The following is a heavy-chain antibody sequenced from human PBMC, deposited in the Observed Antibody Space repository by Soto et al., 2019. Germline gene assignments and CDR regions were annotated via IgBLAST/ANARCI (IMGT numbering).Heavy chain of an antibody. CDR2: ISGSGGST. Sequence: PGGSLRLSCAASGFTFSSYAMSWVRQAPGKGLEWVSAISGSGGSTYYADSVKGRFTISRDNSKNTLYLQMNSLRAVDTAVYYCAKDPARDYYYGMDVWGQGTTVTVSS. CDR1: GFTFSSYA. J-gene: IGHJ6*02. CDR3: AKDPARDYYYGMDV. V-gene: IGHV3-23*01.